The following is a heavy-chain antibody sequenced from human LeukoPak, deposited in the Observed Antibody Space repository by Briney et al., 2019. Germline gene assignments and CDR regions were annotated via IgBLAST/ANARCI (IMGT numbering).Heavy chain of an antibody. CDR3: ARDLNPTIVVESGFDY. Sequence: GGSLRLSCAASGFTFSSYAMHWVRQAPGKGLEWVSSISSSSSYIYYADSVKGRFTISRDNAKNSLYLQMNSLRAEDTAVYYCARDLNPTIVVESGFDYWGQGTLVTVSS. CDR2: ISSSSSYI. D-gene: IGHD3-22*01. CDR1: GFTFSSYA. V-gene: IGHV3-21*01. J-gene: IGHJ4*02.